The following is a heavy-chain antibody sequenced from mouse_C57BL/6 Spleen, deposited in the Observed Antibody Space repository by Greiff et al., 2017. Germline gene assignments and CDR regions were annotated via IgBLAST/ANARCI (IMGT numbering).Heavy chain of an antibody. V-gene: IGHV5-9-1*02. J-gene: IGHJ1*03. CDR2: ISSGGDYI. CDR3: TRESYSNKYFDV. CDR1: GFTFSSYA. Sequence: EVKLVESGEGLVKPGGSLKLSCAASGFTFSSYAMSWVRQTPVKRLEWVAYISSGGDYIYYADTVKGRFTISRDNARNTLYLQMSTLKSEDTAMYCCTRESYSNKYFDVWGTGTTVTVSS. D-gene: IGHD2-5*01.